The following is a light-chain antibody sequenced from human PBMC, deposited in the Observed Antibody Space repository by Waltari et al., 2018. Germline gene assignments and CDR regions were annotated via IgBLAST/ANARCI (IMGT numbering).Light chain of an antibody. CDR3: SSFTTSSTQV. Sequence: QSALTQTASVSGPPGHPISISCTGPRSAVGANPYVSCYQHYPGKAPKLMIFEVSNRPSGASIRFSGSKSGNTASLTISGLLPEDEADYYCSSFTTSSTQVFGTGTKVTVL. V-gene: IGLV2-14*01. CDR1: RSAVGANPY. CDR2: EVS. J-gene: IGLJ1*01.